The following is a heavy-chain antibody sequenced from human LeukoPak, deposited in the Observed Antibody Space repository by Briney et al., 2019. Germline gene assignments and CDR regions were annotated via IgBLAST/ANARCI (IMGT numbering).Heavy chain of an antibody. Sequence: ASVKVSCKASGYTFTSYGINWVRQATGQGLEWMGWMNPNSGNAGYAQKFQGRVTMTRNTSISTAYMELSNLRPEDTAVYYCARDGSGTYWAYYNWFDLWGQGTLVTVSS. J-gene: IGHJ5*02. D-gene: IGHD3-10*01. V-gene: IGHV1-8*02. CDR2: MNPNSGNA. CDR3: ARDGSGTYWAYYNWFDL. CDR1: GYTFTSYG.